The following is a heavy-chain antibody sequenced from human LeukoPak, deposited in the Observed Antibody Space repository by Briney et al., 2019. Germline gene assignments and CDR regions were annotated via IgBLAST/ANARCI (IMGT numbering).Heavy chain of an antibody. V-gene: IGHV3-30*02. CDR3: ARDGDYDFWSGPHYYFDY. D-gene: IGHD3-3*01. CDR2: IRYDGSTE. J-gene: IGHJ4*02. Sequence: GGSLRLSCSASGFTFSSYGMHWVRQAPGKGLEWVAFIRYDGSTEYYADSVKGRFTIFRDNSKNTLYLQMNSLRPEDTAVYYCARDGDYDFWSGPHYYFDYWGQGTLVTVSS. CDR1: GFTFSSYG.